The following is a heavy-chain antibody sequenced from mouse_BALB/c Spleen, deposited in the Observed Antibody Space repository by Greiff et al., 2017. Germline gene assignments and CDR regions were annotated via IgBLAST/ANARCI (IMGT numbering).Heavy chain of an antibody. J-gene: IGHJ3*01. Sequence: VQLQQSGAELMKPGASVKISCKATGYTFSSYWIEWVKQRPGHGLEWIGEILPGSGSTNYNEKFKGKATFTADTSSNTAYMQLSSLTSEDSAVYYCASNDYSAWFAYWGQGTLVTVSA. CDR1: GYTFSSYW. V-gene: IGHV1-9*01. D-gene: IGHD2-4*01. CDR2: ILPGSGST. CDR3: ASNDYSAWFAY.